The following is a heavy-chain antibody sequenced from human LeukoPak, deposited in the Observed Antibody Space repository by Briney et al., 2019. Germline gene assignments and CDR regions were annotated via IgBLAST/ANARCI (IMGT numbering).Heavy chain of an antibody. CDR3: ARVRGGLLTGSVWFDP. CDR2: IYYSGST. D-gene: IGHD3-9*01. Sequence: SETLSLTCTVSGGSISSHYWSWIRQPPGKGLEWIGYIYYSGSTNYNPSLKSRVTISVDTSKNQFSLKLSSVTAADTAVYYCARVRGGLLTGSVWFDPWGQGTLVTVSS. V-gene: IGHV4-59*11. CDR1: GGSISSHY. J-gene: IGHJ5*02.